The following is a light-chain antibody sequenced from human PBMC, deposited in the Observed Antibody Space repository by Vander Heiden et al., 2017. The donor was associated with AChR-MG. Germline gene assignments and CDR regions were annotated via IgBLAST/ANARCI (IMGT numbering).Light chain of an antibody. CDR2: EVS. Sequence: QSALTHPPSASWSPGQSVTISCTGTSSDVGSYNYVSWYQQHPGKAPKLMIYEVSKRPSGVPDRFSGSKSGNTASLTVSGLQAEDEADYYCSSYAGSNNWVFGGGTKLTVL. V-gene: IGLV2-8*01. J-gene: IGLJ3*02. CDR3: SSYAGSNNWV. CDR1: SSDVGSYNY.